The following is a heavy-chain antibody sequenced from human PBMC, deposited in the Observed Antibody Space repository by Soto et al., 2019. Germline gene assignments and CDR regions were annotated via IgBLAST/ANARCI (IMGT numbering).Heavy chain of an antibody. CDR1: GDSIANLDYF. CDR2: IYKSATT. CDR3: ARGRYCLTGRCFPNWFDS. V-gene: IGHV4-30-4*01. Sequence: SETLSLTCSVSGDSIANLDYFWAWIRQPPGQALEYIGYIYKSATTYYNPSFESRVAISVDTSKSQFSLNVTSVTAADTAVYFCARGRYCLTGRCFPNWFDSWGQVALVTVSS. J-gene: IGHJ5*01. D-gene: IGHD7-27*01.